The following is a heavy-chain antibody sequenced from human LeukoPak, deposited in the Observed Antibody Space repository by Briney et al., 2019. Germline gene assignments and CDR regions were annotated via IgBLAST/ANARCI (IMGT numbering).Heavy chain of an antibody. CDR2: ISTVSTYK. Sequence: GGSLRLSCAASGFTFTDYSMTWVRQAPGKGLEWVSSISTVSTYKFYSDSVKGRFTISRDNAKNILYLQMSSLSAEDTAVYYCARDGSGFYRYYYMDVWGRGTPVTVSS. J-gene: IGHJ6*03. CDR1: GFTFTDYS. V-gene: IGHV3-21*01. CDR3: ARDGSGFYRYYYMDV. D-gene: IGHD6-25*01.